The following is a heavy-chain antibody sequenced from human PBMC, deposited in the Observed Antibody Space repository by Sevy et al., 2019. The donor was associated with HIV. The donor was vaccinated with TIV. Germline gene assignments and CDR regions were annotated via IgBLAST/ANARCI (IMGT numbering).Heavy chain of an antibody. V-gene: IGHV4-39*01. CDR2: FFFTGST. CDR3: ARQGGLVDRAFDY. D-gene: IGHD3-10*01. Sequence: SETLSLTCTVSGVSISSSSYDWGWIPQPPGKGLEWIGSFFFTGSTYYHPSLKSRVTISVDTSNNQFSLRLNSVTAADTALYYCARQGGLVDRAFDYWGQGTLVTVSS. CDR1: GVSISSSSYD. J-gene: IGHJ4*02.